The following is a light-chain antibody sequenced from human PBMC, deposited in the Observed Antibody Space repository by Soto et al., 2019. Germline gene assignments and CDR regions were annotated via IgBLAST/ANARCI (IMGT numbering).Light chain of an antibody. Sequence: QSVLTQPASVSGSPGQSITISCTGTISDVGGYNFVSWYQQYPGKAPKLMICDVSNRPSGVSNRFSSSKSGNTASLIISGLQAEDEADYYCSSFTGSNYVFGTGTKVTVL. CDR2: DVS. J-gene: IGLJ1*01. CDR1: ISDVGGYNF. CDR3: SSFTGSNYV. V-gene: IGLV2-14*03.